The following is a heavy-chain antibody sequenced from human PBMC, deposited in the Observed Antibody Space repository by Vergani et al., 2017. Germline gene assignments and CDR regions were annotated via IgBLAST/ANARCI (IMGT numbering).Heavy chain of an antibody. J-gene: IGHJ6*02. D-gene: IGHD1-26*01. CDR2: INPNSGGT. Sequence: QVQLVQSGAEVKKPGASVKVSCKASGDTFTGYYMHWVRQAPGQGREWMGWINPNSGGTNYAQKFQGRVTMTRDTSSSTAYMELSRLRSDDTAVYCCARDLWELTDHDYAYDGMYVWGQGTTVTVSS. V-gene: IGHV1-2*02. CDR3: ARDLWELTDHDYAYDGMYV. CDR1: GDTFTGYY.